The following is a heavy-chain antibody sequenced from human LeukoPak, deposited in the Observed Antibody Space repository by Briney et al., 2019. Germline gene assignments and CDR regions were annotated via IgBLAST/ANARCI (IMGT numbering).Heavy chain of an antibody. CDR3: AHSLTEDYYDSSGFPFDP. D-gene: IGHD3-22*01. J-gene: IGHJ5*02. CDR1: GFSLSTIGVG. V-gene: IGHV2-5*02. CDR2: IYWDDDK. Sequence: SGPTLVKPTQTLTLTCTFSGFSLSTIGVGVGWIRQPPGKALEWLALIYWDDDKRYSPSLKSRLTITKDTSKNQVVLTMTNMDPVDTATYYCAHSLTEDYYDSSGFPFDPWGQGTLVTVSS.